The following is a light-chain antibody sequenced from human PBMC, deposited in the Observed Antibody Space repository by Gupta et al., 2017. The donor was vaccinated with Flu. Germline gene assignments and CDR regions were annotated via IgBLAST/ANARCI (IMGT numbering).Light chain of an antibody. J-gene: IGKJ5*01. CDR3: QQFGSSSGIT. CDR1: QSISDSY. CDR2: GAS. Sequence: PGERATLSCRASQSISDSYSAWYQQKPGQAPRLLIHGASYRATGIPERFTGSGSGTDFTLTITRLEPEDFGVYYCQQFGSSSGITFGQGTRLEIK. V-gene: IGKV3-20*01.